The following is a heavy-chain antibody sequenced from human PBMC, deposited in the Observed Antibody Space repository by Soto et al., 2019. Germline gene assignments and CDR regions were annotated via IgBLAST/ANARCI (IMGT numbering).Heavy chain of an antibody. CDR2: MYYGGST. V-gene: IGHV4-59*01. CDR3: ARSRGNYDYFGMDV. CDR1: GDSISGYY. J-gene: IGHJ6*02. Sequence: QVQLQESGPGLVKPSETLSLTCTVSGDSISGYYWSWIRQPPGKGLEWIGHMYYGGSTNYNPSLKSRVTISVDTPKNQFSLKFSSVTAADTAVYYCARSRGNYDYFGMDVWGQGTTVTVSS.